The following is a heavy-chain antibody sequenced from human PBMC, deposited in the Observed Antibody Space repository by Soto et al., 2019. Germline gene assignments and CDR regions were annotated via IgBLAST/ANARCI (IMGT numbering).Heavy chain of an antibody. CDR3: TRDASRYSCALDWFDP. D-gene: IGHD5-18*01. CDR1: GFTVRSFT. V-gene: IGHV3-21*01. Sequence: PERALRRSWGASGFTVRSFTMNSVRQAPGKGLEWVSTISSNSAYIYYTDALRGRFTISRDNAKNSLHLQMNSLRAQDTAVYYCTRDASRYSCALDWFDPRGPAALVT. J-gene: IGHJ5*02. CDR2: ISSNSAYI.